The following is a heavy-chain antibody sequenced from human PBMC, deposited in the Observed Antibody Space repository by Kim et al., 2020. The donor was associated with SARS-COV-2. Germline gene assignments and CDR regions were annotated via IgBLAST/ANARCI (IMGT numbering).Heavy chain of an antibody. CDR1: GFTFSSYW. CDR2: INSDGSIT. V-gene: IGHV3-74*03. Sequence: GGSLRLSCAASGFTFSSYWMHWVRQAPGRGLEWVSRINSDGSITTYGDSMKGRFTTSRDNAQNTLYLQMHSLRAEDTAVYFCARRFYVLGCNDYWRHGTLVTVSS. D-gene: IGHD3-10*02. J-gene: IGHJ4*01. CDR3: ARRFYVLGCNDY.